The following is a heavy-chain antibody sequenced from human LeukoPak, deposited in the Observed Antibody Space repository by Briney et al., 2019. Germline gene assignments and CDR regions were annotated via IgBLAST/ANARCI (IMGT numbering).Heavy chain of an antibody. CDR1: GFTFSTYT. CDR3: AKVAKYYYGSETYYFFEH. D-gene: IGHD3-10*01. Sequence: GGSLRLSCAASGFTFSTYTMNWVRQAPGKGLEWVSSISSSSSYIYYADSLKGRFTISRDNAKNSLYLQMNSLRVEDTAVYYCAKVAKYYYGSETYYFFEHWGQGTPVTASS. CDR2: ISSSSSYI. J-gene: IGHJ4*02. V-gene: IGHV3-21*01.